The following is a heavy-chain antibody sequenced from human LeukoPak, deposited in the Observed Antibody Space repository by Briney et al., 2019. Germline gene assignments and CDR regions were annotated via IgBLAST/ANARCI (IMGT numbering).Heavy chain of an antibody. CDR2: IHYSGST. D-gene: IGHD1/OR15-1a*01. J-gene: IGHJ1*01. V-gene: IGHV4-30-4*08. CDR3: AREENASEHFHH. Sequence: SWIRQSPGKGLEWIGYIHYSGSTFYNPSLKSRLTMSVDTSKNQFSLKLSSVTAADTAVYYCAREENASEHFHHWGQGTLVTVSS.